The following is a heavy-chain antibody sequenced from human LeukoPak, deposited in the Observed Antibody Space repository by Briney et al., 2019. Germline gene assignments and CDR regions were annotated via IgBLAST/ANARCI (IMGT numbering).Heavy chain of an antibody. CDR3: ARDLGFGAAYYYYGMDV. J-gene: IGHJ6*02. D-gene: IGHD3-10*01. V-gene: IGHV1-3*01. CDR1: GYTFASYA. Sequence: RASVTVSCKASGYTFASYAMHWVRQAPGQRLEWMGWINAGNGNTKYSQKFQGRVTITRDTSASTAYMELSSLRSEDTAVYYCARDLGFGAAYYYYGMDVWGQGTTVTVSS. CDR2: INAGNGNT.